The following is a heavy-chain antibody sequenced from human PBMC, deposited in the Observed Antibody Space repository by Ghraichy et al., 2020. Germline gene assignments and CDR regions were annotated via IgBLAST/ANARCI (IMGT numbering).Heavy chain of an antibody. CDR2: TYYRSKWYN. CDR3: ARGNTMIVVDGFDY. D-gene: IGHD3-22*01. J-gene: IGHJ4*02. V-gene: IGHV6-1*01. Sequence: SQTLSLTCAISGDSVSSKSAAWNWIRQSPSRGLEWLGRTYYRSKWYNDYALFVKSRITINPDTSKNQFSLQLNSVTPEDTAVYYCARGNTMIVVDGFDYWGQGTLVTVSS. CDR1: GDSVSSKSAA.